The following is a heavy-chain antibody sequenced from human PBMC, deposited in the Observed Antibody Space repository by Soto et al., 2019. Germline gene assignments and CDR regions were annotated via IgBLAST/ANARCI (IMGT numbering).Heavy chain of an antibody. CDR3: TTVGTYYDFWSGYSWADY. Sequence: PGGSLRLSCAAPGFTFSNAWMSWVRQAPGKGLEWVGRIKSKTDGGTTDYAAPVKGRFTISRDDSKNTLYLQMNSLKTEDTAVYYCTTVGTYYDFWSGYSWADYWGQGTLVTVSS. CDR1: GFTFSNAW. V-gene: IGHV3-15*01. CDR2: IKSKTDGGTT. J-gene: IGHJ4*02. D-gene: IGHD3-3*01.